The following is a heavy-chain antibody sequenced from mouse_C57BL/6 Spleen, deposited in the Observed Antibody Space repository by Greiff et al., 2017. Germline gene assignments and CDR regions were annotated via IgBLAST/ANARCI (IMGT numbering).Heavy chain of an antibody. V-gene: IGHV1-53*01. J-gene: IGHJ2*01. CDR2: INPSNGGT. D-gene: IGHD1-1*01. Sequence: QVHVKQPGTELVKPGASVKLSCKASGYTFTSYWMHWVKQRPGQGLEWIGNINPSNGGTNYNEKFKSKATLTVDKSSSTAYMQLSSLTSEDSAVYYCARHGSSYGGDYWGQGTTLTVSS. CDR3: ARHGSSYGGDY. CDR1: GYTFTSYW.